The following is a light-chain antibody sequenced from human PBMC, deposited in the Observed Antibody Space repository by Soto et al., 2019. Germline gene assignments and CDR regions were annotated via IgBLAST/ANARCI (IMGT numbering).Light chain of an antibody. CDR2: GAS. CDR1: QSVSSN. CDR3: QQYNSWPAWT. V-gene: IGKV3-15*01. Sequence: EIVLTQSPGTLSLSPGERATLCFSASQSVSSNLAWYQQKPGQAPRLLIYGASTRATGIPARFSGSGSGTEFTLTISSLQSEDFAVYYCQQYNSWPAWTFGQGTKVDIK. J-gene: IGKJ1*01.